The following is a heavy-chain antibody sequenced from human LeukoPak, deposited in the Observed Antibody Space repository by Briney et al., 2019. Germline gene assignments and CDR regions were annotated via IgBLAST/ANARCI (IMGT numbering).Heavy chain of an antibody. CDR2: ISFDGSDA. Sequence: PGGSLRLSCAASGFTFSSCGMHWVRQAPGKGLEWGALISFDGSDAYADSVKGRFTISRDNSKNTLDLQMNSLRAEDTAVYYCARDSPGYGGYSYWGQGTLVTVSS. CDR1: GFTFSSCG. D-gene: IGHD5-12*01. J-gene: IGHJ4*02. CDR3: ARDSPGYGGYSY. V-gene: IGHV3-30*03.